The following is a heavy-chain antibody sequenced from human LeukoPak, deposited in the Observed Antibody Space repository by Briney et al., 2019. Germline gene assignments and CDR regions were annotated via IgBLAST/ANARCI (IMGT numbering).Heavy chain of an antibody. CDR1: GFPFSSYA. J-gene: IGHJ4*02. V-gene: IGHV3-64D*06. CDR2: ISSNGGST. CDR3: VKGGYDILTGYYLFDY. D-gene: IGHD3-9*01. Sequence: PGGSLRLSCSATGFPFSSYAMHWVRQATGKGLEYVSAISSNGGSTYYADSVKGRFTISRDNSKNTLYLQMSSLRSEDTAVYYCVKGGYDILTGYYLFDYWGQGTLVTVSS.